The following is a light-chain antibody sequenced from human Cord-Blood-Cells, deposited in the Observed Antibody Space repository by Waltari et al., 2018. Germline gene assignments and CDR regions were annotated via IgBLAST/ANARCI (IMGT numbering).Light chain of an antibody. J-gene: IGKJ1*01. CDR1: QGISSY. Sequence: DIQMPQSPSSLSASVGDRVNIPCRASQGISSYLNWYQQKPGKAPKLLIYAASSLQSGVPSRFSGSGSETDFTLTISSLQPEYFATYYCQQSYSTPVTFSQGTKVEIK. CDR2: AAS. V-gene: IGKV1-39*01. CDR3: QQSYSTPVT.